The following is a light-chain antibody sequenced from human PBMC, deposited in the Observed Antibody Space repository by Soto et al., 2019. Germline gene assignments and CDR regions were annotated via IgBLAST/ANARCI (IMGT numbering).Light chain of an antibody. V-gene: IGKV3-20*01. Sequence: EIVLTQSPGTLSLSPGDRATLSCRASQSVSSSYLAWYQQKPGQAPGLLIYGASSRATGIPDRFSGSGSGTDFTLTISRLEPEDFAVYYCQQYGRSPGTFGQGTKVDIK. CDR1: QSVSSSY. CDR2: GAS. J-gene: IGKJ1*01. CDR3: QQYGRSPGT.